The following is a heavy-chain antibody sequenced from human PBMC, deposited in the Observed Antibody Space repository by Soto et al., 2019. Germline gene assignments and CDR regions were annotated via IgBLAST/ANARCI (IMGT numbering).Heavy chain of an antibody. J-gene: IGHJ4*02. V-gene: IGHV4-34*01. CDR2: INHSGST. CDR3: ARDKITGPFDY. Sequence: QVQLQQWGAGLLKPSETLSLTCAVYGGSFSGYYWTWIRQPPGTGLEWIGEINHSGSTNYNPSLKSRVTISVDTAKNQFSLTLTSVTAADPAVYYCARDKITGPFDYWGQGTLVTVSS. D-gene: IGHD2-8*02. CDR1: GGSFSGYY.